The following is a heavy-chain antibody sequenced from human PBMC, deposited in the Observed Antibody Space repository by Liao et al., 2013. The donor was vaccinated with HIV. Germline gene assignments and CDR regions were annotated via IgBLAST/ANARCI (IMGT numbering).Heavy chain of an antibody. D-gene: IGHD3-10*01. CDR2: MYYAGST. CDR1: GASMGGYY. CDR3: ASLPRGQLVNAYFDY. J-gene: IGHJ4*02. V-gene: IGHV4-59*01. Sequence: QVHLQESGPGLVKSSETLSLTCSVSGASMGGYYWSWIRQSPGKGLEYIGYMYYAGSTNYNPSLKSRVTISVDTSANQFSLKLRSVTAADTAIYYCASLPRGQLVNAYFDYWGQGTQVTVAS.